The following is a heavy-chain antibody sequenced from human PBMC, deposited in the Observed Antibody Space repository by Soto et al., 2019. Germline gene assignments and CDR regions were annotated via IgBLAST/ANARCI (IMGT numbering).Heavy chain of an antibody. J-gene: IGHJ6*04. V-gene: IGHV3-13*01. D-gene: IGHD2-2*01. CDR1: GFTFSSYD. Sequence: GGSLRLSCAASGFTFSSYDMHWVRQATGKGLEWVSAIGTAGDTYYPGSVKVQFPISRENAKNSLYLQMNSLRAGDTAVYACARVPPADIVVVPAGMGLDVWGKGTTVTVSS. CDR2: IGTAGDT. CDR3: ARVPPADIVVVPAGMGLDV.